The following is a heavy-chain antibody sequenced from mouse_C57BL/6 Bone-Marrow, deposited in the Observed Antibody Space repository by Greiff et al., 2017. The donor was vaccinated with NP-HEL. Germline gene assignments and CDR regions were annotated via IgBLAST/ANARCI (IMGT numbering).Heavy chain of an antibody. CDR1: GFTFSDYG. V-gene: IGHV5-17*01. CDR2: ISSGSSTI. Sequence: EVMLVESGGGLVKPGGSLKLSCAASGFTFSDYGMHWVRQAPEKGLEWVAYISSGSSTIYYADTVKGRFTISRDNAKNTLFLQMTSLRSEDTAMYYCARHYYGSSYLYFDYWGQGTTLTVSS. D-gene: IGHD1-1*01. J-gene: IGHJ2*01. CDR3: ARHYYGSSYLYFDY.